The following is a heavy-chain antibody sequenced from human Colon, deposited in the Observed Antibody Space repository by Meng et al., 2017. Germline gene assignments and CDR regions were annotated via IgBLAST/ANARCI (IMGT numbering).Heavy chain of an antibody. J-gene: IGHJ2*01. Sequence: ASVKVSCKGSGYTFTGYYMHWVRQAPGQGLEWMGWINPNSGGTNYAQKFQGRVTMTRDTSISTAYMELSRLRSDDPAVYYCARAAPPPARYYYDSSGYYWYFDLWGRGTLVTVSS. CDR1: GYTFTGYY. CDR3: ARAAPPPARYYYDSSGYYWYFDL. D-gene: IGHD3-22*01. CDR2: INPNSGGT. V-gene: IGHV1-2*02.